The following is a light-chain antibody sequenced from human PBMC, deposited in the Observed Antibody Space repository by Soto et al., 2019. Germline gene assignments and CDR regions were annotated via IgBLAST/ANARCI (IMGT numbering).Light chain of an antibody. Sequence: DIQMTQSPSSLSASVGDRATISCRASQSISNYLHWYQQKIGKGPKVLIYSASSIQSGVPSRFSGSGSGTEFTLTSSSLQPDDFATYYCQHYNSYSEAFGQGTKVDIK. V-gene: IGKV1-16*01. J-gene: IGKJ1*01. CDR2: SAS. CDR1: QSISNY. CDR3: QHYNSYSEA.